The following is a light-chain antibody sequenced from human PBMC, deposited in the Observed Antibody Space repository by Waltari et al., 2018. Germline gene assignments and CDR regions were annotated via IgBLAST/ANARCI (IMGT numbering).Light chain of an antibody. CDR3: STYTTGVV. J-gene: IGLJ2*01. V-gene: IGLV2-14*03. CDR2: DVT. CDR1: SSDVGDHNY. Sequence: QSALTQPASVTGSPGQSITIPCTGSSSDVGDHNYVSWYQQHPGKAPKLLVFDVTHRPSGVSDRFSGSKSGNTASLTISGLQAEDEGDYYCSTYTTGVVFGGGTKLTVL.